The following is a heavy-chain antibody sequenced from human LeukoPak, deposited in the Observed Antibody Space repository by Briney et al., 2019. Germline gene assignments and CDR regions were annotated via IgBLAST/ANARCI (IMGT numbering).Heavy chain of an antibody. J-gene: IGHJ4*02. CDR2: ISGSGGST. D-gene: IGHD3-22*01. Sequence: GGSLRLSCAASGFTFSSYAMSWVCQAPGKGLECVSPISGSGGSTYYADSVKGRFTISRDNSKNTLYLQMNSLRAEDTPVYYCAKESMIVVVMGPDYWGQGTLVTVSS. V-gene: IGHV3-23*01. CDR1: GFTFSSYA. CDR3: AKESMIVVVMGPDY.